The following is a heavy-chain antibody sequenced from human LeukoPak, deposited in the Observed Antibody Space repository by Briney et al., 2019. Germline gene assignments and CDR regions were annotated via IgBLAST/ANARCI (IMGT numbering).Heavy chain of an antibody. CDR3: ARENLLGGFFDY. V-gene: IGHV3-33*01. CDR1: GFTFSSYG. D-gene: IGHD5-12*01. Sequence: GGSLRLSCAASGFTFSSYGMHWVRQAPGKGLEWVALIWYDGSNKYYADSVKGRFTFSRDNSKNTLYLQMNSLRAEDTAVYYCARENLLGGFFDYWGQGILVTVSS. CDR2: IWYDGSNK. J-gene: IGHJ4*02.